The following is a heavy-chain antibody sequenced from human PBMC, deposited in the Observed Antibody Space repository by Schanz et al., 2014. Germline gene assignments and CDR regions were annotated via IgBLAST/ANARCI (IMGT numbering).Heavy chain of an antibody. Sequence: EVQLVESGGGLVQPGGSLRLSCAASGFTFSSYWLSWVRQAPGKGLEWVAHISPDGNEKYYVDSVEGRSTVSRDNARNSLYLQMNSLRAEDTAVYYCVRDTDYHFDYWGQGTLVTVSS. CDR2: ISPDGNEK. CDR3: VRDTDYHFDY. D-gene: IGHD4-17*01. CDR1: GFTFSSYW. V-gene: IGHV3-7*01. J-gene: IGHJ4*02.